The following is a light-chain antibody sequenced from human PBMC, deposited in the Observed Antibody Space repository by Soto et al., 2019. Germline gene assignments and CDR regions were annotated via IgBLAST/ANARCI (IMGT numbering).Light chain of an antibody. J-gene: IGKJ1*01. CDR1: QRVSSSY. CDR3: QQYGSSVQT. CDR2: GAS. Sequence: EIVLTQSPGTLSLSPGERATLSCRASQRVSSSYLAWYQQKPGQAPRLLIYGASSRATGIADRFRGSGSGTDFTLIISRLEPEDFAVYYCQQYGSSVQTFGQGTKVEI. V-gene: IGKV3-20*01.